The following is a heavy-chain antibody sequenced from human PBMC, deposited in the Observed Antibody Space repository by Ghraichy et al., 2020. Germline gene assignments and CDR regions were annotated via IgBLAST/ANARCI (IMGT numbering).Heavy chain of an antibody. D-gene: IGHD3-10*01. J-gene: IGHJ6*02. CDR1: GGSISSSSYY. Sequence: SETLSLTCTVSGGSISSSSYYWSWIRQPPGKGLEWIGYIYYSGSTNYNPSLKSRVTISVDTSKSQFCLKLSSVTAADTAGYYCARDTYYGSGRLPPRYGMDVWGQGTTVTVSS. CDR3: ARDTYYGSGRLPPRYGMDV. V-gene: IGHV4-61*01. CDR2: IYYSGST.